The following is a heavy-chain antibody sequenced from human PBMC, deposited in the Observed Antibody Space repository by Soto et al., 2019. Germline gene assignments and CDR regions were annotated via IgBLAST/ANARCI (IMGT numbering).Heavy chain of an antibody. CDR1: GGSFSGYY. Sequence: SETLSFTCAVYGGSFSGYYWSWIRQPPGKGLEWIGEINHSGSTNYNPSLKSRVTISVDTSKNQFSLKLSSVTAADTAVYYCARGPLAMSFDYWGQGTLVTVSS. D-gene: IGHD3-9*01. J-gene: IGHJ4*02. CDR3: ARGPLAMSFDY. V-gene: IGHV4-34*01. CDR2: INHSGST.